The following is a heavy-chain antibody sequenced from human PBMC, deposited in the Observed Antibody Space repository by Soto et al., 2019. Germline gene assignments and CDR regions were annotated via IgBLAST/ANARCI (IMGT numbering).Heavy chain of an antibody. J-gene: IGHJ5*02. CDR2: IYYSGST. D-gene: IGHD3-10*01. Sequence: PSETLCLTGTVAGCSIRIVGYYVGWIRQHPGKGLEWIGYIYYSGSTYYNPSLKSRVTISVDTSKNQFSLKLSSVTAADTAVYYCARGSRGDSWFDPWGQGTLVT. CDR3: ARGSRGDSWFDP. V-gene: IGHV4-31*03. CDR1: GCSIRIVGYY.